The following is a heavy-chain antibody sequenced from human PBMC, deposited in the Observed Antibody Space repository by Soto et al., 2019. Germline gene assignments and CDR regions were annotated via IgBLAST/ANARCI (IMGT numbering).Heavy chain of an antibody. Sequence: GGSLRLSCAASGFSFSNYNMNWVRQAPGKGLEWVSYITDSSDSVHYADSVRCRFTISRDNAESSLYLQMNSLRDEDTAVYFCARDFGHGYYLDYWGRGTLVTVSS. CDR3: ARDFGHGYYLDY. CDR2: ITDSSDSV. V-gene: IGHV3-48*02. CDR1: GFSFSNYN. D-gene: IGHD3-3*01. J-gene: IGHJ4*02.